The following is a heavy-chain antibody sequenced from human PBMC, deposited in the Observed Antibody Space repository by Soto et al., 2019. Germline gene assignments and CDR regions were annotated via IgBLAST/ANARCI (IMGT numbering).Heavy chain of an antibody. D-gene: IGHD6-19*01. V-gene: IGHV3-23*01. J-gene: IGHJ4*02. CDR3: AKADGEQWLLPHLDK. CDR1: GFNFKKFA. CDR2: ISCCGGST. Sequence: GALRLSCVASGFNFKKFAMSWVRQAPGEGLEWVSGISCCGGSTSYADSVKGRFSIARDDSTNTLSLQMNKLRVEDTAQYYCAKADGEQWLLPHLDKWGPGTLVTVSS.